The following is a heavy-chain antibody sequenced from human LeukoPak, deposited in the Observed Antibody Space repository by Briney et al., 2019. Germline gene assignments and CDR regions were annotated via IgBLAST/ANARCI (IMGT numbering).Heavy chain of an antibody. V-gene: IGHV4-4*02. CDR1: GGSISSGDW. D-gene: IGHD6-13*01. CDR2: VYHSGST. CDR3: AREGAAAGTSPFDY. Sequence: PSETLSLTCAVSGGSISSGDWWIWVRQPPGKGLEWIGEVYHSGSTNYNPSLMSRVTMSVDKSKNQFSLKLSSVTAADTAVYYCAREGAAAGTSPFDYWGQGTLVTVSS. J-gene: IGHJ4*02.